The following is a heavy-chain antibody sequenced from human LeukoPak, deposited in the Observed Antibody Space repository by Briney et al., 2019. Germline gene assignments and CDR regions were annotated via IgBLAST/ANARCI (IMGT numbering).Heavy chain of an antibody. CDR1: GFTLSSDG. J-gene: IGHJ4*02. CDR3: AREGKNAYVWGSSRQATYFVS. Sequence: PGGSLRLSCAASGFTLSSDGIDSARQAPGKWMEWVAVIVFVGSNKYYADSVKGRLTISTKNSTNTLYLQRTSLRAEETAVYYCAREGKNAYVWGSSRQATYFVSWGQGAMVTV. CDR2: IVFVGSNK. D-gene: IGHD3-16*02. V-gene: IGHV3-30*19.